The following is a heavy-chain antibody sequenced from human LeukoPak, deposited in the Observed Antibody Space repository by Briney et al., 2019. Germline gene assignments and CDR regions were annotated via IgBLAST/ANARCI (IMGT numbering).Heavy chain of an antibody. CDR1: GFTFSNAW. CDR3: TTGIIAVAEIDY. Sequence: GGSLRLSCAASGFTFSNAWMSWVRQAPGKGLEWVGRIKSKTDGGTTDYAAPVKGRFTISRDDSKNTLYLQMNSLKTEDTAVYYCTTGIIAVAEIDYWGQGTLVTVSS. CDR2: IKSKTDGGTT. V-gene: IGHV3-15*01. J-gene: IGHJ4*02. D-gene: IGHD6-19*01.